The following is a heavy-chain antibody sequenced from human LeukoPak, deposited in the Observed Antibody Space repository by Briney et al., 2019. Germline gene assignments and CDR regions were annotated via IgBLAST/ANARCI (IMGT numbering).Heavy chain of an antibody. D-gene: IGHD3-10*01. CDR1: GDSISSGDYY. V-gene: IGHV4-61*02. Sequence: SETLSLTCTVSGDSISSGDYYWSWIRQPAGKGLEWIGRISSSGSTNYNPSLKSRVTISVDTSKNQFSLKLSSVTAADTAVYYCASLLTYYYGSGSYLSAARDEFKIDYWGQGTLVTVSS. CDR2: ISSSGST. CDR3: ASLLTYYYGSGSYLSAARDEFKIDY. J-gene: IGHJ4*02.